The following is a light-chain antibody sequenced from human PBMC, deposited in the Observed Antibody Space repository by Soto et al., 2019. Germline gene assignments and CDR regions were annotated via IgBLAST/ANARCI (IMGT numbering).Light chain of an antibody. CDR3: SSYTSRSLSV. V-gene: IGLV2-14*01. CDR2: DVS. CDR1: SSDVGGYNS. Sequence: QSALTQPASVSGSPGQSITISCTGTSSDVGGYNSVSWYQQHPGKAPKLMIYDVSNRPSGLSNRFSGSKSGNTASLTISGLQDEDEADYYCSSYTSRSLSVFGTGTKLTVL. J-gene: IGLJ1*01.